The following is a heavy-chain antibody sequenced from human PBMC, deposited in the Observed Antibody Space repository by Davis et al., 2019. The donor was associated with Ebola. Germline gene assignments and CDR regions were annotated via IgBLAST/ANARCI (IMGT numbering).Heavy chain of an antibody. CDR2: IYHSGHT. Sequence: SETLSLTCTVSGGSISNYYWSWIRQPPGKGLEWIGYIYHSGHTDSNPSFKSRVTITVDTSKNQFSLKLSSVTAADTAVYYCVELGPIRGIDYWGQGTLVTVSS. CDR1: GGSISNYY. J-gene: IGHJ4*02. D-gene: IGHD1-7*01. CDR3: VELGPIRGIDY. V-gene: IGHV4-59*01.